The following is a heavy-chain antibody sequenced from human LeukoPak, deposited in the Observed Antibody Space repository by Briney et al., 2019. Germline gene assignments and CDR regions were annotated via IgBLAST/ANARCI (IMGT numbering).Heavy chain of an antibody. CDR3: ARDSGTTGEVKFDP. J-gene: IGHJ5*02. V-gene: IGHV4-59*12. CDR1: GGSISGYY. CDR2: MYYNGNT. D-gene: IGHD3-10*01. Sequence: SETLSLTCTVSGGSISGYYWTWIRQPPGKGLEWIGYMYYNGNTNYNPSLKSRVTISVDPSKNQFSLKLTSVTTADTAVYYCARDSGTTGEVKFDPWGQGTLVTVSS.